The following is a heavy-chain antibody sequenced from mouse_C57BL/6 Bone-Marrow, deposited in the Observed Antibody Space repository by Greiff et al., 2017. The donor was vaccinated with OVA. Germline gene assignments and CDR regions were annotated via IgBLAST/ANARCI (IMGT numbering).Heavy chain of an antibody. Sequence: VQLQQPGAELVKPGASVKLSCKASGYTFTSYWMHWVKQRPGQGLEWIGMIHPNSGSTNYNEKFKSKATLTVDKSSSTAYMQLSSLTSEDSAVYYCALSGDGYCVGYYAMDYWGQGTSVTVSS. D-gene: IGHD2-3*01. V-gene: IGHV1-64*01. J-gene: IGHJ4*01. CDR3: ALSGDGYCVGYYAMDY. CDR2: IHPNSGST. CDR1: GYTFTSYW.